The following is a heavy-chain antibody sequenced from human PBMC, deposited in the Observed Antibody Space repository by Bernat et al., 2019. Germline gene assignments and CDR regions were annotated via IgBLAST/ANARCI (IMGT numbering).Heavy chain of an antibody. Sequence: QVQVQESGPGLVKPSETLSLTCTVSRASMSDYYWTWIRQPPGKGLEWIAYLHYSGTTDYNPSLQSRVTISVDTSKNQFSLKLSPVIAADTAVYYCASVPRVCSDGTCYYYVDVWGKGTTVTVSS. J-gene: IGHJ6*03. D-gene: IGHD2-15*01. CDR1: RASMSDYY. CDR2: LHYSGTT. CDR3: ASVPRVCSDGTCYYYVDV. V-gene: IGHV4-59*01.